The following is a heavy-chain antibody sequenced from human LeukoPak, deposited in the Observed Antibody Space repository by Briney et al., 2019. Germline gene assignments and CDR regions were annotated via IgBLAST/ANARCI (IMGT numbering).Heavy chain of an antibody. V-gene: IGHV3-48*03. D-gene: IGHD2-2*01. CDR3: ARGGQMLPLDY. CDR1: GFTFSNYE. J-gene: IGHJ4*02. CDR2: ISSSANMI. Sequence: GGSLRLSCGASGFTFSNYEMNWVRQAPGKGLEWVSNISSSANMIYYADSVKGRFTISRDNAKNSLYLQMNSLRAEDTAVYYCARGGQMLPLDYWGQGTLVTVSS.